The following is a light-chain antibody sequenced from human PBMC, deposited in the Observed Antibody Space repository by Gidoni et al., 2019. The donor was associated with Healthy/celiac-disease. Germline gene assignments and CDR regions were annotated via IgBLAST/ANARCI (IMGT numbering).Light chain of an antibody. J-gene: IGKJ1*01. CDR3: QQSYSTPQT. CDR1: QSISSY. Sequence: DIQITQSPSSLSASVGDRVTITCRASQSISSYLNWYQQKPGKAPTLLIYAASSLQSGVPSRFSGSGSGTDITLTISSLQPEDFETYYCQQSYSTPQTFGQGTKVKIK. CDR2: AAS. V-gene: IGKV1-39*01.